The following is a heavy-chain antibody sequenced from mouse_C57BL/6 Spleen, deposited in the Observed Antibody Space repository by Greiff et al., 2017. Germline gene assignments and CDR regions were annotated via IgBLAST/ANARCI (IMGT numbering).Heavy chain of an antibody. CDR3: VREGLSYGSSYFDY. CDR1: GFTFNTYA. CDR2: IRSKSSNYAT. J-gene: IGHJ2*01. Sequence: EVKVIESGGGLVQPKGSLKLSCAASGFTFNTYAMHWVRQAPGKGLEWVARIRSKSSNYATYYADSVKDRFTISRDDSQSMLYLQMNNLKTEDTAMYYCVREGLSYGSSYFDYWGQGTTLTVSS. D-gene: IGHD1-1*01. V-gene: IGHV10-3*01.